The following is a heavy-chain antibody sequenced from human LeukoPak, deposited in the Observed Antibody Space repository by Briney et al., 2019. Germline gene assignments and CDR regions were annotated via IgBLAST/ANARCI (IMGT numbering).Heavy chain of an antibody. J-gene: IGHJ4*02. D-gene: IGHD6-6*01. CDR1: GFRFSEYW. CDR3: ARGGYSGSSYRFS. Sequence: AGSLRLSCAASGFRFSEYWMHWVRQVPGKGPEWLTRINKDGSDTVYADSAKGRFTASRDNAKNTVYLQVTNLRHGDTAVYFCARGGYSGSSYRFSWGQGSLVPVAS. CDR2: INKDGSDT. V-gene: IGHV3-74*01.